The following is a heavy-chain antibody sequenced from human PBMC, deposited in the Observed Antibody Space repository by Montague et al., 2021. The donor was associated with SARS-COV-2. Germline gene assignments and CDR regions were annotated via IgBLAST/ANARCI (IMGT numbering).Heavy chain of an antibody. CDR1: GTSSSGYY. Sequence: SETLSLTCAVHGTSSSGYYWSWIRQPPGKGLEWIGEINHSGSTNYNPSLKSRVTISVDTSKNQFSLKLSSVTAADTAVYYCARSGYSSSWYGFRSWFDPWGQGTLVTVSS. CDR2: INHSGST. V-gene: IGHV4-34*01. J-gene: IGHJ5*02. D-gene: IGHD6-13*01. CDR3: ARSGYSSSWYGFRSWFDP.